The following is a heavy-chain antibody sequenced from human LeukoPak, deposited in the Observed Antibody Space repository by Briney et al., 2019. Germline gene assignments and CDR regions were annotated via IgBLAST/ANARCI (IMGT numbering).Heavy chain of an antibody. CDR2: ISSSGSTI. Sequence: GGSLRLSCAAPGFTFSDYYMSWIRQAPGKGLEWVSYISSSGSTIYYADSVKGRFTISRDNAKNSLYLQMNSLRAEDTAVYYCARDRVEDYGDYDYYYYGMDVWGQGTTVTVSS. J-gene: IGHJ6*02. V-gene: IGHV3-11*01. CDR3: ARDRVEDYGDYDYYYYGMDV. D-gene: IGHD4-17*01. CDR1: GFTFSDYY.